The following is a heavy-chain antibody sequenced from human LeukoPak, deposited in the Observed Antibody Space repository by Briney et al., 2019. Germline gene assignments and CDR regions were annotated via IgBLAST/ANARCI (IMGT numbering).Heavy chain of an antibody. CDR2: ISGSGGST. V-gene: IGHV3-23*01. CDR3: CHPNFDY. J-gene: IGHJ4*02. Sequence: PGGSLRLSCAASGFTVTKNYMNWVRQAPAKGLEWVSAISGSGGSTYYADSVKGRFTISRDNSKNTLYLQMNSLRAEDTAVYYCCHPNFDYWGQGTLVTVSS. CDR1: GFTVTKNY.